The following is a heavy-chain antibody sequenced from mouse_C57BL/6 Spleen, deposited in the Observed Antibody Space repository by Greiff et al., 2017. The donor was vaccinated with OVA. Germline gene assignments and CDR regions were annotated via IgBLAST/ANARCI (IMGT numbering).Heavy chain of an antibody. CDR2: ISYDGSN. Sequence: EVHLVESGPGLVKPSQSLSLTCSVTGYSITSGYYWNWIRQFPGNKLEWMGYISYDGSNNYNPSLKNRISITRDTSKNQFFLKLNSVTTEDTATYYCARDGNSPDWYFDVWGTGTTVTVSS. CDR3: ARDGNSPDWYFDV. J-gene: IGHJ1*03. V-gene: IGHV3-6*01. D-gene: IGHD2-1*01. CDR1: GYSITSGYY.